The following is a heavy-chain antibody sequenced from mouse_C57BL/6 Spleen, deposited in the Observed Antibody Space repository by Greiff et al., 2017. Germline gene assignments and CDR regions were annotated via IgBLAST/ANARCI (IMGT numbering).Heavy chain of an antibody. CDR1: GFTFSSYA. Sequence: EVKLVASGGGLVKPGGSLKLSCAASGFTFSSYAMSWVRQTPEKRLEWVATISDGGSYTYYPDNVKGRFTIARDNAKNNLYLQMSHLKSEDTAMYYCATTVVATGFAYWGQGTLVTVSA. D-gene: IGHD1-1*01. J-gene: IGHJ3*01. CDR2: ISDGGSYT. CDR3: ATTVVATGFAY. V-gene: IGHV5-4*03.